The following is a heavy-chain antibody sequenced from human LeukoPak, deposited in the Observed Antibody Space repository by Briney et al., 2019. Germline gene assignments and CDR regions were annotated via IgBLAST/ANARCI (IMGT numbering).Heavy chain of an antibody. D-gene: IGHD3-22*01. CDR2: IYYSGST. V-gene: IGHV4-59*08. CDR1: GGSISSYY. CDR3: ARQLTYYYDSSGYYCPRGYGMDV. J-gene: IGHJ6*02. Sequence: SETLSLTCTVSGGSISSYYWSWIRQPPGKGLEWIGYIYYSGSTNYNPSLKSRVTISVDTSKNQFSLKLSSVTAADTAVYYCARQLTYYYDSSGYYCPRGYGMDVWGQGTTVTVSS.